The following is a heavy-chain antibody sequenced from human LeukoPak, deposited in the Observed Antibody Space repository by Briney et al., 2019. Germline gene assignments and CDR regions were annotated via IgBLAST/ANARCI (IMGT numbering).Heavy chain of an antibody. V-gene: IGHV3-48*01. J-gene: IGHJ4*02. CDR1: GFTFSSYS. D-gene: IGHD6-19*01. CDR2: ISSSSSTI. CDR3: ARDLTGYSSGWYVGGVDY. Sequence: GGSLRLSCAASGFTFSSYSVNWVRQAPGKGLEWVSYISSSSSTIYYADSVKGRFTISRDNAKNSLYLQMNSLRAEDTAVYYCARDLTGYSSGWYVGGVDYWGQGTLVTVSS.